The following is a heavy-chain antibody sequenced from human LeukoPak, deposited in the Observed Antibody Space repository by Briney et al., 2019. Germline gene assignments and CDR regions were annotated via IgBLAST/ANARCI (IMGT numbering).Heavy chain of an antibody. CDR2: IIPIFGTA. CDR1: GGTFSSYA. Sequence: ASVKVSCKASGGTFSSYAISWVRQAPGQWLEWMGGIIPIFGTANYAQKFQGRVTITADESTSTAYMELSSLRSEDTAVYYCARSRVATITAYFDYWGQGTLVTVSS. V-gene: IGHV1-69*13. D-gene: IGHD5-12*01. CDR3: ARSRVATITAYFDY. J-gene: IGHJ4*02.